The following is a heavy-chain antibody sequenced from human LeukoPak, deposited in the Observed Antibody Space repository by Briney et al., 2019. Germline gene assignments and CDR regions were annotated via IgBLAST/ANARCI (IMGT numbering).Heavy chain of an antibody. CDR2: INWNGGST. CDR3: AKRMVRYGSGSLLDY. CDR1: GFTFDDYG. V-gene: IGHV3-20*04. J-gene: IGHJ4*02. D-gene: IGHD3-10*01. Sequence: GGSLRLSCAASGFTFDDYGMSWVRQAPGKGLEWVSGINWNGGSTGYADSVKGRFTISRDNAKNSLYLQMNSLRAEDTAVYYCAKRMVRYGSGSLLDYWGQGTLVTVSS.